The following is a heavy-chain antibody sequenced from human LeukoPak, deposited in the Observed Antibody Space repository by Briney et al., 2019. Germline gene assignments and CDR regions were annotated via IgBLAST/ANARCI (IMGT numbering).Heavy chain of an antibody. CDR2: ISGSGGST. Sequence: GGSLRLSCTASGFTFSGYSMSWVRQAPGKGLEWVSAISGSGGSTYYADSVKGRFTISRDNSKNTLYLQMNSLRAEDTAVYYCAKFGYDILTEFDYWGQGTLVTVSS. D-gene: IGHD3-9*01. CDR3: AKFGYDILTEFDY. J-gene: IGHJ4*02. CDR1: GFTFSGYS. V-gene: IGHV3-23*01.